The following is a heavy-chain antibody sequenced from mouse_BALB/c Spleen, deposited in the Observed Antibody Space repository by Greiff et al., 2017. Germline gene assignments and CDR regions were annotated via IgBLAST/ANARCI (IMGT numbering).Heavy chain of an antibody. V-gene: IGHV6-6*02. J-gene: IGHJ4*01. CDR1: GFTFSSYW. CDR2: IRLKSDNYAT. Sequence: EVMLVESGGGLVQPGGSMKLSCVASGFTFSSYWMSWVRQSPEKGLEWVAEIRLKSDNYATHYAESVKGKFTISRDDSKSRLYLQMNSLRAEDTGIYYCTRGLDYWGQGTSVTVSS. CDR3: TRGLDY.